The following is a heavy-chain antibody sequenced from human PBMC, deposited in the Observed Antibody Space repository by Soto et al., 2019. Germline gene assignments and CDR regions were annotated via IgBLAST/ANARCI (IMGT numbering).Heavy chain of an antibody. CDR2: IYYSGST. CDR1: GGSISSGAYY. J-gene: IGHJ4*02. V-gene: IGHV4-31*03. CDR3: ARESRDGFNSPFDS. Sequence: QVQLQESGPGLVKPSQTLSLTCTVSGGSISSGAYYWSWIRQHPGKGLEWIGYIYYSGSTSYNPSLKSRVTISVDTSKTQFSLKLSSMTAADTAVYYCARESRDGFNSPFDSWGQGTLVTVSS. D-gene: IGHD5-12*01.